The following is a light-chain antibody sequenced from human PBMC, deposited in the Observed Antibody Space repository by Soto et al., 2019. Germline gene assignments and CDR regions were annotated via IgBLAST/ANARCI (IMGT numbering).Light chain of an antibody. Sequence: QSALSQPASMSGSPGQSITIPCTGASSDIGLYNYVSWYQHHPGKAPKLLISEVNVRPSGLSDRFSASKAGNTASLTISGLQPEDEAYYYCSSLSTTSTPTGFGSGTRSPS. CDR1: SSDIGLYNY. CDR2: EVN. CDR3: SSLSTTSTPTG. J-gene: IGLJ1*01. V-gene: IGLV2-14*01.